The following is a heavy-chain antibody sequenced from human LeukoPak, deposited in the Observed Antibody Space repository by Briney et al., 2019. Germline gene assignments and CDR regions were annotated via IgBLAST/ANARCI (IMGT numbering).Heavy chain of an antibody. V-gene: IGHV4-30-4*08. CDR1: GGSISSGGYY. D-gene: IGHD4-23*01. CDR3: ARDPNDYGGFDY. Sequence: SETLSLTCTVSGGSISSGGYYWTWIRQPPGKGLEWIGYICYSGSTYYNPSLKSRVIISVDTSKNQFSLKLSSVTAADTAVYYCARDPNDYGGFDYWGQGTLVTVSS. J-gene: IGHJ4*02. CDR2: ICYSGST.